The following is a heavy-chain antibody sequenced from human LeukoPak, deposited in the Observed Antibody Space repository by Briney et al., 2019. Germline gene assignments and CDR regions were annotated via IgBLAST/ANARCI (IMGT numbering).Heavy chain of an antibody. CDR2: ISGSGGST. CDR3: AKDFGSGSYDYYYMDV. V-gene: IGHV3-23*01. D-gene: IGHD3-10*01. Sequence: VGSLRLSCAASGFTFSSYAMSWVRQAPGKGLEWVSAISGSGGSTYYADSVKGRFTISRDNSKNTLYLQMNSLRAEDTAVYYCAKDFGSGSYDYYYMDVWGKGTTVTVSS. J-gene: IGHJ6*03. CDR1: GFTFSSYA.